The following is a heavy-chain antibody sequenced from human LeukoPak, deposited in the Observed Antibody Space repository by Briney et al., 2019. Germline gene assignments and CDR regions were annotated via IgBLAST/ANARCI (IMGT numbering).Heavy chain of an antibody. D-gene: IGHD5-24*01. Sequence: GGSLSLSCALSGFAFRRYSMNCVRESPGKGLEWVSSMSSSSSYIYYADSVEGRFTISRDNAKNSLYLQMNSPRAEDTAVYDCARSEEMGPFYIWGEGKIVTVSS. CDR3: ARSEEMGPFYI. V-gene: IGHV3-21*03. J-gene: IGHJ3*02. CDR2: MSSSSSYI. CDR1: GFAFRRYS.